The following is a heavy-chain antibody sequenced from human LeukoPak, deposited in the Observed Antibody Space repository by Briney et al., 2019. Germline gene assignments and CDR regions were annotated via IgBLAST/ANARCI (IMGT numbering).Heavy chain of an antibody. J-gene: IGHJ4*02. D-gene: IGHD3-22*01. CDR1: GYTFTSYY. CDR3: ARDLGYYYDSSGYYLNY. CDR2: INPNSGGT. Sequence: GASVKVSCKASGYTFTSYYMHWVRQAPGQGLEWMGRINPNSGGTNYAQKFQGRVTMTRDTSISTAYMELSRLRSDDTAVYYCARDLGYYYDSSGYYLNYWGQGTLVTVSS. V-gene: IGHV1-2*06.